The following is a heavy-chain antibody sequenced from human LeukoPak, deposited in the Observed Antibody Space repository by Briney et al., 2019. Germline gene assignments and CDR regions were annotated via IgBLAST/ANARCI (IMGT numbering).Heavy chain of an antibody. CDR3: VRAHPYYDLLTHDDYYYMDV. CDR2: ISSSSIYI. CDR1: GFIFSSYS. Sequence: GGSLRLSCAASGFIFSSYSMNWVRQAPGKGLEWVSSISSSSIYIYYADSVKGRFTISRDNAKNSLYLQMNSLRAEDTAVYYCVRAHPYYDLLTHDDYYYMDVWGTGTTVTVSS. D-gene: IGHD3-9*01. J-gene: IGHJ6*03. V-gene: IGHV3-21*01.